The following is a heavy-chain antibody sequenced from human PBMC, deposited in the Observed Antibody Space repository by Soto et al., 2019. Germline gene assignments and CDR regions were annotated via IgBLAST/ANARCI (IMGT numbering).Heavy chain of an antibody. CDR1: GFTFSDYY. CDR3: ASIMTSVTNDY. Sequence: PGGSLRLSCAASGFTFSDYYMSWIRQAPGKGLEWVSYISSSGTTIYYADSVKGRFTISRDNAKNSLYLQMNSLRAEDTAVYYCASIMTSVTNDYWGQRTLVTVSS. V-gene: IGHV3-11*01. CDR2: ISSSGTTI. J-gene: IGHJ4*02. D-gene: IGHD4-17*01.